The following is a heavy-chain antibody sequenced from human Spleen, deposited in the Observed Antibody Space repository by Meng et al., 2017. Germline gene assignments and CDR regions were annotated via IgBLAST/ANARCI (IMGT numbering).Heavy chain of an antibody. CDR3: ARDEDISAAGKLFGDY. J-gene: IGHJ4*02. CDR2: INPNSGGT. D-gene: IGHD6-25*01. V-gene: IGHV1-2*02. Sequence: ASVKVSCKASGYTFTGYYMHWVRQAPGQGLEWMGWINPNSGGTNYAQKFQGRVTMTRDTSISTADMELSGLRSDDTAMYYCARDEDISAAGKLFGDYWGQGTLVTVSS. CDR1: GYTFTGYY.